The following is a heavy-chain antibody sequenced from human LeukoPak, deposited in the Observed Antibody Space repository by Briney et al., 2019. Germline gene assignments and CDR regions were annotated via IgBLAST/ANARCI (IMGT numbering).Heavy chain of an antibody. D-gene: IGHD1-26*01. Sequence: GGSLRLSCAASGFTFSSYAMSWVRQAPGKGLEWVSAISGSGGSTYYADSVKGWFTISRDNSKNTLYLQMNSLRAEDTAVYYCAKLVGATTLVDYWGQGTLDTVSS. CDR3: AKLVGATTLVDY. J-gene: IGHJ4*02. CDR2: ISGSGGST. V-gene: IGHV3-23*01. CDR1: GFTFSSYA.